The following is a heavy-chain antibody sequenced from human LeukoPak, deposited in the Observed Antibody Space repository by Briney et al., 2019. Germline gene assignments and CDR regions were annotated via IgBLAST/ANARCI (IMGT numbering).Heavy chain of an antibody. CDR1: GFTFSSYA. D-gene: IGHD5-24*01. CDR3: AKGGAATMRDGYNYYYYYMEV. CDR2: ISGSGGHT. Sequence: PGGSLRLSCEASGFTFSSYAMHWVRQAPGKGLEWVSLISGSGGHTYYGDSVKGRFTISRDNSTNRLYLQMNSLRPEDTAVYYCAKGGAATMRDGYNYYYYYMEVWGRGTTVTVSS. J-gene: IGHJ6*03. V-gene: IGHV3-23*01.